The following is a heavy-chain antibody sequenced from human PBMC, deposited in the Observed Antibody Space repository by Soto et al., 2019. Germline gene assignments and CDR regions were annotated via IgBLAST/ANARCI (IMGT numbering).Heavy chain of an antibody. CDR2: MNPNSGNT. CDR1: GYTFTSYY. J-gene: IGHJ1*01. D-gene: IGHD6-13*01. V-gene: IGHV1-8*01. CDR3: ARAVDSSSWYHFQH. Sequence: ASVKVSCKASGYTFTSYYINWVRQATGQGLEWMGWMNPNSGNTGYTQKFQGRITMTRNTSISTAYMELSSLRSEDTAVYYCARAVDSSSWYHFQHWGQGTLVTVSS.